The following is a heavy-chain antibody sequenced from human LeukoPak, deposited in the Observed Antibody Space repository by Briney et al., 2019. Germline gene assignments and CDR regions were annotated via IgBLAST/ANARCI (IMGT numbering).Heavy chain of an antibody. CDR1: GFTFDDYA. J-gene: IGHJ4*02. V-gene: IGHV3-9*01. CDR3: AKGITIFGVVIGLLDY. CDR2: ISWNSGSI. Sequence: GGSLKLSCAASGFTFDDYAMHWVRQAPGKGLEWVSSISWNSGSIGYADSVKGRFTISRDNAKNSLYLQMNSLRAEDTALYYCAKGITIFGVVIGLLDYWGQGTLVTVSS. D-gene: IGHD3-3*01.